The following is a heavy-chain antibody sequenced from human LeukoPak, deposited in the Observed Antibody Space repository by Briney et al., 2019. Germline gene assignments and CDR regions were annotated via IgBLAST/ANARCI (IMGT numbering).Heavy chain of an antibody. CDR1: GGTFSSYA. CDR2: IIPIFGTA. Sequence: SVKVSCKASGGTFSSYAISWVRQAPGQGLEWMGRIIPIFGTANYAQKFQGRVTITTDESTSTAYMELSSLRSEDTAVYYCARDPPCAGGSCYVSHRDYYYYMDVWGKGTTVTVSS. V-gene: IGHV1-69*05. CDR3: ARDPPCAGGSCYVSHRDYYYYMDV. J-gene: IGHJ6*03. D-gene: IGHD2-15*01.